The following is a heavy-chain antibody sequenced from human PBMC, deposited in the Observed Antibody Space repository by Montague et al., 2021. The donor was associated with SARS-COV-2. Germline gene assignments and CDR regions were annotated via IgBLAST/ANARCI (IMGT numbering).Heavy chain of an antibody. CDR2: IYYSGST. Sequence: SETLSLTYTVSGGSISSSSYYWGWLRQPPGKGLEWIGSIYYSGSTYYNPSLKSRVTISVDTSRNQFSLKLSSVTAADTAVYYCARHRRAPYCSGGSCYSPPGWFDPWGQGTLVTVSS. CDR3: ARHRRAPYCSGGSCYSPPGWFDP. J-gene: IGHJ5*02. CDR1: GGSISSSSYY. V-gene: IGHV4-39*07. D-gene: IGHD2-15*01.